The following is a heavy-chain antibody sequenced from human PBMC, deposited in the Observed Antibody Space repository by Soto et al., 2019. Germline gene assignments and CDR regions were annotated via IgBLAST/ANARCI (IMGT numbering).Heavy chain of an antibody. V-gene: IGHV4-4*02. CDR2: IYHSGST. Sequence: QVQLQESGPGLVKPSGTLSLTCAVSGGSISSSNWWRWVRQPPGEGVEWIGEIYHSGSTNYNPTLKSRITITVAKSTNQYPLKLSSVTVADTAVYYCARDQGLRAASYFDYWGQGTLVTVSS. J-gene: IGHJ4*02. CDR3: ARDQGLRAASYFDY. D-gene: IGHD2-15*01. CDR1: GGSISSSNW.